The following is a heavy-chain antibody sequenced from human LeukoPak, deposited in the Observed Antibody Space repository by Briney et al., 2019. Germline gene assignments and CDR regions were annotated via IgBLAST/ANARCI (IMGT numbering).Heavy chain of an antibody. V-gene: IGHV1-18*01. CDR1: GYTFTSYG. Sequence: GASVKVSCKASGYTFTSYGISWVRQAPGQGLEWMGWISAYNGNTNYAQKLQGRVTMTTDTSTSTAYMELRSLRSDDTAVYYCARDIHYYDSSDYYYGDAFDIWGQGTMVTVSS. D-gene: IGHD3-22*01. CDR3: ARDIHYYDSSDYYYGDAFDI. J-gene: IGHJ3*02. CDR2: ISAYNGNT.